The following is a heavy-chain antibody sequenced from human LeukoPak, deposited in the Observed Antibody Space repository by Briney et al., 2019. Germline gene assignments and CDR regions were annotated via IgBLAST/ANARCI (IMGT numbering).Heavy chain of an antibody. Sequence: SETLSLTCTVPGGSISSYYWSWIRQPSGKGLEWIGRIYTSGSTNYNPSLKRRVTMSVDTSKNQFSLKLSSVTAADTAAYYCARWGPNYDSIAYSFDYWGQGTLVTVSS. CDR1: GGSISSYY. J-gene: IGHJ4*02. D-gene: IGHD3-22*01. CDR2: IYTSGST. V-gene: IGHV4-4*07. CDR3: ARWGPNYDSIAYSFDY.